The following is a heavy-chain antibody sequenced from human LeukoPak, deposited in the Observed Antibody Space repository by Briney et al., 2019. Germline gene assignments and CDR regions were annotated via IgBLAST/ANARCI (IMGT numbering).Heavy chain of an antibody. V-gene: IGHV3-64*01. Sequence: PGGSLRLSCAASGFTFSSYAMHWVRQAPGKGLEYVSAISSNGGSTYYANSVKGRFTISRDNSKNTLYLQMGSLRAEDMAVYYCARDRGIIWEYWYFDLWGRGTLVTVSS. D-gene: IGHD1-14*01. CDR3: ARDRGIIWEYWYFDL. J-gene: IGHJ2*01. CDR1: GFTFSSYA. CDR2: ISSNGGST.